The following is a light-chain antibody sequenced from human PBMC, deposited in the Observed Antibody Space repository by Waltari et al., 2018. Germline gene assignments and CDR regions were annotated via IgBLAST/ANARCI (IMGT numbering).Light chain of an antibody. Sequence: DIQMTQSPSTLSASVGDRVTITCRASQSISSWLAWYQRKPGKAPKLLIYKASSLESGVPSRFSGSGSGTEFTLTISSLQPDDFATYYCQQYNSYSTFGQGTKVEI. CDR1: QSISSW. CDR2: KAS. J-gene: IGKJ1*01. V-gene: IGKV1-5*03. CDR3: QQYNSYST.